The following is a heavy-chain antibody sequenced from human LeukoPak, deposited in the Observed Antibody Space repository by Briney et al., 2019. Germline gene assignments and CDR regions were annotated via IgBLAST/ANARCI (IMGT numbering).Heavy chain of an antibody. CDR1: GFTVSSNY. J-gene: IGHJ5*02. V-gene: IGHV3-53*01. Sequence: PGGSLRLSCAASGFTVSSNYMSWVRQAPGKGLEWVSVIYSGGSTYYADSVKGRFTISRDNSKNTLYLQMNSLRAEDTAVYYCAREVPGWYWFDPWGQGTLVTVSS. CDR2: IYSGGST. D-gene: IGHD6-19*01. CDR3: AREVPGWYWFDP.